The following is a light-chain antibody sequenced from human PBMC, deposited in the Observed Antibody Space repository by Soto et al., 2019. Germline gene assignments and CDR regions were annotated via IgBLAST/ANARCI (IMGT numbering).Light chain of an antibody. CDR2: GSS. V-gene: IGKV3-20*01. Sequence: EVVLTQSTGTLSLSPGERATLSCRASQSVSNNYFAWYQQKPGQAPRLLIFGSSDRATAIPDRFSGSGSRTDFTLATSRLRHEEFAMYYCQQYGMSPPYTYGQRNKEEIK. CDR1: QSVSNNY. J-gene: IGKJ2*01. CDR3: QQYGMSPPYT.